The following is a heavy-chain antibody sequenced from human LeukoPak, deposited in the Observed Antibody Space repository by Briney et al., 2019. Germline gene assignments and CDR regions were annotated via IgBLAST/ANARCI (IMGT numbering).Heavy chain of an antibody. CDR2: IYSGGTT. D-gene: IGHD3-10*01. CDR3: ARDAGSGLRSPFDI. CDR1: GFTVSNNY. Sequence: GSLRLSCAASGFTVSNNYMTWVRQAPGKGLEWVSVIYSGGTTYYADSVKGRFTISRDNSKNTLYLQMNSLRVEDTAVYYCARDAGSGLRSPFDIWGQGAMVTVSS. V-gene: IGHV3-53*01. J-gene: IGHJ3*02.